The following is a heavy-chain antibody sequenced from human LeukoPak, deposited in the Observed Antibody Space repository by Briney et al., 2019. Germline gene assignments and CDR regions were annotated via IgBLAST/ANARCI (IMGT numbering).Heavy chain of an antibody. Sequence: SETLSLTCTVSGGSISSHYWSWIRQPPGKGLEWIGYIYYSGRTNYNPSHKSRVTKTVDTTKNQFSLKLSSVTAADTAVYCCARVGGDGYAAFDHWGQGTLVTVSS. D-gene: IGHD5-24*01. CDR1: GGSISSHY. CDR2: IYYSGRT. CDR3: ARVGGDGYAAFDH. V-gene: IGHV4-59*11. J-gene: IGHJ4*02.